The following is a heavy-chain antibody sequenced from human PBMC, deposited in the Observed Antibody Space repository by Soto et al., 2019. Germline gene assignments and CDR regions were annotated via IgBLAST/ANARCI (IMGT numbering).Heavy chain of an antibody. Sequence: SETLSLTCTVSGGSISSYYWSWIRQPPGKGLEWIGYIYYSGSTNYNPSLKSRVTISVDTSKNQFSLKLSSVTAADTAVYYCARDNSRGMDVWGQGTTVTVSS. J-gene: IGHJ6*02. CDR3: ARDNSRGMDV. CDR1: GGSISSYY. CDR2: IYYSGST. V-gene: IGHV4-59*01.